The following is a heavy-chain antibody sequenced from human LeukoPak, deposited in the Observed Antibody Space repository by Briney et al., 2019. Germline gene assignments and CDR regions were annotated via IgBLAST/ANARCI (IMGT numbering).Heavy chain of an antibody. D-gene: IGHD3-16*01. CDR3: ARGLDGSSDYDY. CDR1: GYTFTGYY. Sequence: GASVKVSCKASGYTFTGYYMHWVRQAPGQGFEWMGWINPNSGGTNYAQKFQGRVTMTRDTSISTAYMELSSLRSEDTAVYYCARGLDGSSDYDYWGQGTLVTVSS. J-gene: IGHJ4*02. CDR2: INPNSGGT. V-gene: IGHV1-2*02.